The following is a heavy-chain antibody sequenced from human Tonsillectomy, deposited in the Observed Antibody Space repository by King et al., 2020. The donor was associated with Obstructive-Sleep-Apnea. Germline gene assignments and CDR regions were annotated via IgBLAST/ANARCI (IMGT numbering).Heavy chain of an antibody. CDR3: AKEAVVVVPAAMAYDWFDP. CDR2: ISAGGGST. D-gene: IGHD2-2*01. J-gene: IGHJ5*02. CDR1: GFTFSSYA. V-gene: IGHV3-23*04. Sequence: VQLVESGGGLVQPGGSLRLSCAASGFTFSSYAMSWVRQAPGKGLEWVSVISAGGGSTYYADSVKGRFTISRDNSKNTLFLQMNSLSAEDTAVYYCAKEAVVVVPAAMAYDWFDPWGQGTLVTVSS.